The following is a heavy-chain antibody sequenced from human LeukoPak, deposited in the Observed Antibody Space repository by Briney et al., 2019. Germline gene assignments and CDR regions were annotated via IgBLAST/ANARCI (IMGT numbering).Heavy chain of an antibody. J-gene: IGHJ5*02. Sequence: GGSLRLSCVASGFTFSSYWMSWVRQAPGKGLEWVANIKQDGSAKYYVDSVKGRFTISRDNAKNSLYLHMNSLRADDTAVYYCAQECVDSTGYYYVPNWFDPWGQGTLVAVSS. CDR2: IKQDGSAK. V-gene: IGHV3-7*01. D-gene: IGHD3-22*01. CDR3: AQECVDSTGYYYVPNWFDP. CDR1: GFTFSSYW.